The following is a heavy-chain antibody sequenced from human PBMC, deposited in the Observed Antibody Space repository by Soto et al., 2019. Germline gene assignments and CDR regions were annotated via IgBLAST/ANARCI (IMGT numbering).Heavy chain of an antibody. CDR2: IYVGGYT. J-gene: IGHJ5*01. V-gene: IGHV3-66*01. CDR3: AVYAPRHWFDS. Sequence: EVQLVESGGDLVQPGGSLRLSCAASGFTVSNNYMTWVRQAPGKGLEWVLLIYVGGYTYYADSVKGRFTISRDNSKNTLYLQMNSLRAEDTAVYYCAVYAPRHWFDSWGQGTLVTVSS. CDR1: GFTVSNNY. D-gene: IGHD6-6*01.